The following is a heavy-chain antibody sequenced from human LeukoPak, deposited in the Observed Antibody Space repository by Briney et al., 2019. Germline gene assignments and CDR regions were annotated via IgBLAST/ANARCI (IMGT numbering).Heavy chain of an antibody. Sequence: SETLSLTCTVSGGSISSYYWSWIRQPPGKGLEWIGYIYYSGSTNYNPSLKSRVTISVDTSKNQFSLKLSSVTAADTAVYYCARTTEGGYTYDYFYYYYMDVWGKGATVTISS. CDR3: ARTTEGGYTYDYFYYYYMDV. D-gene: IGHD5-18*01. CDR2: IYYSGST. J-gene: IGHJ6*03. CDR1: GGSISSYY. V-gene: IGHV4-59*01.